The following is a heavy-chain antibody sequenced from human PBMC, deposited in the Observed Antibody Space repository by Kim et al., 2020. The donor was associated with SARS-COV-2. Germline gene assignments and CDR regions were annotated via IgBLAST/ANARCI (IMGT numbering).Heavy chain of an antibody. CDR3: ATENVLRYLDWLYAFDI. J-gene: IGHJ3*02. Sequence: ASVKVSCKVSGYTLTELSMHWVRQAPGKGLEWMGGFDPEDGETIYAQKFQGRVTMTEDTSTDTAYMELSSLRSEDTAVYYCATENVLRYLDWLYAFDIWGQGTIVTISS. CDR1: GYTLTELS. CDR2: FDPEDGET. V-gene: IGHV1-24*01. D-gene: IGHD3-9*01.